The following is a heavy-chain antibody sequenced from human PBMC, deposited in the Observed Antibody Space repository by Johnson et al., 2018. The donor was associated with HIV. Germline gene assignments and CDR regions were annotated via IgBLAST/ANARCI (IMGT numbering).Heavy chain of an antibody. J-gene: IGHJ3*02. CDR3: AKTYYDFWSGYFGAFDI. V-gene: IGHV3-30-3*02. Sequence: QVQLVESGGGLVKPGGSLRLSCAASGFTFSTYAMHWVRQAPGKGLEWLAVISYDGNNKFYADSVKGRFTISRDNSKNTLYLQMNSLRAEDTALYYCAKTYYDFWSGYFGAFDIWGQGTMVTFSS. CDR2: ISYDGNNK. CDR1: GFTFSTYA. D-gene: IGHD3-3*01.